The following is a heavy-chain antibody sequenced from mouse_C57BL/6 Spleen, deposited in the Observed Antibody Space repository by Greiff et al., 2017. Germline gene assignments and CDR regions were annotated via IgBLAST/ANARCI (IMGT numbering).Heavy chain of an antibody. CDR1: GFTFSDYY. CDR3: ARAGYYGRSEDWYFDV. V-gene: IGHV5-16*01. J-gene: IGHJ1*03. D-gene: IGHD1-1*01. Sequence: EVQLVESEGGLVQPGSSMKLSCTASGFTFSDYYMAWVRQVPEKGLEWVANINYDGSSTYYLDSLKSRFIISRDNAKNILYLQMSSLKSEDTATYYCARAGYYGRSEDWYFDVWGTGTTVTVSS. CDR2: INYDGSST.